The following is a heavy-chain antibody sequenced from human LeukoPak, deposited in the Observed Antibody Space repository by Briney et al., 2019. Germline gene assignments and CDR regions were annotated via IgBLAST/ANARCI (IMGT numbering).Heavy chain of an antibody. J-gene: IGHJ4*02. D-gene: IGHD3-3*01. V-gene: IGHV4-34*01. CDR3: ARRPFWSGPGD. CDR1: GGSFSGYY. Sequence: SETLSLTCAVYGGSFSGYYWSWIRQPPGKGLEWIGEINHSGSTNYNPSLKSRVTISVDTSKNQFSLKLSSVTAADTAVYYCARRPFWSGPGDWGQGTLVTVSS. CDR2: INHSGST.